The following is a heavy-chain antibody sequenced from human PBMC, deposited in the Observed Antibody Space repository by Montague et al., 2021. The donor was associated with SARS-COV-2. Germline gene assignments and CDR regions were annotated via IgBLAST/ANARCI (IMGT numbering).Heavy chain of an antibody. CDR1: GFAFNNFA. J-gene: IGHJ2*01. CDR2: IFGSGAGT. V-gene: IGHV3-23*01. Sequence: SLRLSCAASGFAFNNFAMTWVRQPPGKGLEWVSRIFGSGAGTYYADSVKGRFTISRDNSRNTVYLQMNGLRSEDTAKYYCAKQPGAGAVVYWYFDLWGRGTVVSVSS. D-gene: IGHD6-19*01. CDR3: AKQPGAGAVVYWYFDL.